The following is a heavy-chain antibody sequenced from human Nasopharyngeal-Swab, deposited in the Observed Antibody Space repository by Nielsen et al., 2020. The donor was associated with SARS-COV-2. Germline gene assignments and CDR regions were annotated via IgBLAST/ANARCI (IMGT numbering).Heavy chain of an antibody. CDR1: GGSISSSNW. D-gene: IGHD3-10*01. CDR2: IYHSGST. CDR3: ASRLLWFGELSWYFDL. V-gene: IGHV4-4*02. Sequence: SETLSLTCAVSGGSISSSNWWSWVRQPPGKGLEWIGEIYHSGSTNYNPSLKSQVTISVDKSKNQFSLKLSSVTAADTAVYYCASRLLWFGELSWYFDLWGRGTLVTVSS. J-gene: IGHJ2*01.